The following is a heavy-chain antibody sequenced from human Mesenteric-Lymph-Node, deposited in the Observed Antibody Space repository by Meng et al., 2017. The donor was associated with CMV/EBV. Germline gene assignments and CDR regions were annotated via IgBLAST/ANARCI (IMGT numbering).Heavy chain of an antibody. J-gene: IGHJ4*02. V-gene: IGHV4-39*07. CDR2: IHHSGSS. D-gene: IGHD5-18*01. Sequence: SETLSLTCTVSGGSISSISYYWGWIRQPPGKGLEWIGNIHHSGSSDYNPSLKSRVTILGDTSKNQFSLNLGSVTAADTAVYYCASLPNTATYFDYWGQGALVTSPQ. CDR1: GGSISSISYY. CDR3: ASLPNTATYFDY.